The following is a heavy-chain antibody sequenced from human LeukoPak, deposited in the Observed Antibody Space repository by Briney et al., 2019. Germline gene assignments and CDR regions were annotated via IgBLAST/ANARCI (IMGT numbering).Heavy chain of an antibody. V-gene: IGHV4-59*08. CDR3: ARHLYSSSWYVDY. CDR1: GGSISSYY. CDR2: IYYSGST. J-gene: IGHJ4*02. Sequence: SETLSLTCTVSGGSISSYYWSWIRQPPGQGLEWIWYIYYSGSTNYNPALKSRVTRSVDTSKNHFSLKLSSVTAADTAVYYCARHLYSSSWYVDYWGQGTLVTVSS. D-gene: IGHD6-13*01.